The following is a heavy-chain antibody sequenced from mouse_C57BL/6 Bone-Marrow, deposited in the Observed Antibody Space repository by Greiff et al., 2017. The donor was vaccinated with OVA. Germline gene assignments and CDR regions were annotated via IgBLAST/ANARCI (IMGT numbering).Heavy chain of an antibody. Sequence: VKLVESGPELVKPGASVKLSCKASGYTFTSYDINWVKQRPGQGLEWIGWIYPRDGSTKYNEKFKGKATLTVDTSSSTAYMELHSLTSEDAAVYFCARWYYGSSEDYWGQGTTLTVSS. V-gene: IGHV1-85*01. CDR1: GYTFTSYD. CDR2: IYPRDGST. J-gene: IGHJ2*01. D-gene: IGHD1-1*01. CDR3: ARWYYGSSEDY.